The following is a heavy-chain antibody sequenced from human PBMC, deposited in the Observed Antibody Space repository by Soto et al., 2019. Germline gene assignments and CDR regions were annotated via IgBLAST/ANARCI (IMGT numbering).Heavy chain of an antibody. CDR1: GGSISSSSYY. CDR2: IYYSGST. D-gene: IGHD5-18*01. CDR3: ARLQWIQLPIFFEY. J-gene: IGHJ4*02. Sequence: PSETLSLTCTVSGGSISSSSYYWGGIRHPPGKGLEWIGSIYYSGSTYYNPSLKSRVTISVDTSKNQFSLKLSSVTAADTAVYHCARLQWIQLPIFFEYWVQGTLVT. V-gene: IGHV4-39*01.